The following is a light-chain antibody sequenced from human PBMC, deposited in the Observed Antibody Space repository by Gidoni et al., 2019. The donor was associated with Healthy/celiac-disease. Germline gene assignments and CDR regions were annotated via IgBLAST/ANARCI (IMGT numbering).Light chain of an antibody. J-gene: IGLJ2*01. CDR3: QSYDSSFLVV. CDR1: SSNSGAGYD. CDR2: GNS. Sequence: QSVLTQPHSVSGAPGQRVTISCTGSSSNSGAGYDVHGYQQLPGTAPKLLIYGNSNRPSGVPDRFSGSKSGTSASLAITGLQAEDEADYYCQSYDSSFLVVFGGGTKLTVL. V-gene: IGLV1-40*01.